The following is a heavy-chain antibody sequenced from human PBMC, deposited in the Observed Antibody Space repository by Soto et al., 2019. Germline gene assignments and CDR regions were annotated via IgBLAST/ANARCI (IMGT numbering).Heavy chain of an antibody. CDR2: IFYSGST. D-gene: IGHD3-3*01. V-gene: IGHV4-39*01. CDR1: GGSINSDDHY. J-gene: IGHJ4*02. Sequence: SETLSLTCTVSGGSINSDDHYWAWIRQFPEKGLEWIGSIFYSGSTSYNPSLKSRVTISVDTSKNQFSLKLSSVTAADTAVYYCARRDFAVAGFDYWGQGALVTVPQ. CDR3: ARRDFAVAGFDY.